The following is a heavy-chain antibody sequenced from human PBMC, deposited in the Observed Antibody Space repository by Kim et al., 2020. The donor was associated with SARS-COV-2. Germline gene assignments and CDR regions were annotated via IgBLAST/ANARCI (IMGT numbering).Heavy chain of an antibody. J-gene: IGHJ4*02. CDR2: ISATGST. V-gene: IGHV4-61*02. CDR1: GDSISGYTYY. Sequence: SETLSLTCTVSGDSISGYTYYWNWIRQPAGKGLEWIGRISATGSTNYNPSLKSQVTISVDTSKNQFSLKLTSVTAADTAVYYCAREGRWSTSLDYWGQGTLVTVSS. CDR3: AREGRWSTSLDY. D-gene: IGHD1-1*01.